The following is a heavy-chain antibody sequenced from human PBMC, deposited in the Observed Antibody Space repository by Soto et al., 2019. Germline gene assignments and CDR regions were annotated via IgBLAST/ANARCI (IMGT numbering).Heavy chain of an antibody. V-gene: IGHV6-1*01. CDR1: GDSVSSNSAA. D-gene: IGHD3-3*01. J-gene: IGHJ6*02. CDR3: ARDSVGETAYYDFWSGGYYYYGMDV. CDR2: TYYRSKWYN. Sequence: SQTLSLTCAISGDSVSSNSAAWNWIRQSPSRGLEWLGRTYYRSKWYNDYAVSVKSRITINPDTSKNQFSLQLNSVTPEDTAVYYCARDSVGETAYYDFWSGGYYYYGMDVWGQGTTVTVSS.